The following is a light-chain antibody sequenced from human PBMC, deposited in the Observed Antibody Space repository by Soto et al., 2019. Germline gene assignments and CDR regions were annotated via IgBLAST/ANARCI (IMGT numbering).Light chain of an antibody. V-gene: IGKV1-6*01. J-gene: IGKJ1*01. CDR1: QAIRTS. CDR2: DAS. CDR3: LQDATYPWT. Sequence: ANQMTQSPSSLSASVGDKVTISCRASQAIRTSLVWYQQRSGRAPNLLIADASSRHSGVPSRFSGSGFGTEFNLTISGLQPEDFATYYCLQDATYPWTFGQGTRVYIK.